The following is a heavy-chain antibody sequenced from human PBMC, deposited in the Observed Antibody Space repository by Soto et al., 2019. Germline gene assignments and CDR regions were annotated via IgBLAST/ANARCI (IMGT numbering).Heavy chain of an antibody. D-gene: IGHD5-18*01. J-gene: IGHJ6*02. CDR3: ASAREYSYGTYYYYYGMDV. Sequence: SETLSLTCTVSGGSFSGYYWIWIRQPPGKGLEWIGEINHSGSTNYNASLKSRVTISVDTSKNQFFLRLSSVTAADTAVYYCASAREYSYGTYYYYYGMDVWGQGTTVTVSS. CDR2: INHSGST. CDR1: GGSFSGYY. V-gene: IGHV4-34*01.